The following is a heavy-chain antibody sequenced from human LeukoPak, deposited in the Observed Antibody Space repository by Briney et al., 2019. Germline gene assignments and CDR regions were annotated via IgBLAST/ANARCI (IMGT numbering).Heavy chain of an antibody. CDR2: IKSKVDGGTI. CDR3: TTRDGGYRDH. D-gene: IGHD5-12*01. V-gene: IGHV3-15*01. Sequence: GGSLTLSCAASGFSFTNAWMIWVRQAPGKGREWVGRIKSKVDGGTIDYAAPVKARFTVSRDDSKNTLYLQMNSLKTEDSAVYYCTTRDGGYRDHWGQGTLVTVSS. CDR1: GFSFTNAW. J-gene: IGHJ4*02.